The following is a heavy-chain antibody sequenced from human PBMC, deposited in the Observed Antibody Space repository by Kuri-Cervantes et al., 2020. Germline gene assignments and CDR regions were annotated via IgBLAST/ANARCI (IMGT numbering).Heavy chain of an antibody. Sequence: ESLKISCAASGFTFSSYAMSWVRQAPGKGLEWVSAISGSGGSTYYADSVKGRFTISRDNSKNTLYLQMNSLRAEDTAVYYCAKGGVVRGVIINYYYYGMYVWGQGTTVTVSS. D-gene: IGHD3-10*01. CDR2: ISGSGGST. CDR3: AKGGVVRGVIINYYYYGMYV. V-gene: IGHV3-23*01. CDR1: GFTFSSYA. J-gene: IGHJ6*02.